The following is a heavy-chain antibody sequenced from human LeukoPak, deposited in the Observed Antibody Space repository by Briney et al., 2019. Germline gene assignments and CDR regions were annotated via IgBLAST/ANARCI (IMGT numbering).Heavy chain of an antibody. CDR3: AKDRNDGYFDY. Sequence: GASLRRSCAASGFTFSSYAMSWVRQAPGKGLEWVSAISGSGGSTYYADSVKGRFTISRDNSKNTLYLQMNSLRAEDTAVYYCAKDRNDGYFDYWGQGTLVTVSS. CDR2: ISGSGGST. CDR1: GFTFSSYA. J-gene: IGHJ4*02. V-gene: IGHV3-23*01.